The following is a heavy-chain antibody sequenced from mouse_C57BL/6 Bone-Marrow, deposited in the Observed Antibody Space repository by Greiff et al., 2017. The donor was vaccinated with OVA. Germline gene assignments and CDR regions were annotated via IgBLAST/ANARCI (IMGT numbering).Heavy chain of an antibody. CDR1: GYTFTSYW. V-gene: IGHV1-55*01. Sequence: QVQLQQPGAELVKPGASVKMSCKASGYTFTSYWITWVKQRPGQGLEWIGDIYPGSGSTNYNEKFKSKATLTVDTSSSTAYMQLSSLTSEDSAVYYGARKRDYYGSRGAFDYWGQGTTLTVSS. CDR2: IYPGSGST. CDR3: ARKRDYYGSRGAFDY. J-gene: IGHJ2*01. D-gene: IGHD1-1*01.